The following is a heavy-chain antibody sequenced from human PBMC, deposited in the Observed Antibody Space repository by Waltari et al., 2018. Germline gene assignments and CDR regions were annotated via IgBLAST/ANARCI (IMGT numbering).Heavy chain of an antibody. V-gene: IGHV4-34*01. D-gene: IGHD5-12*01. J-gene: IGHJ4*02. Sequence: QVQLQQWGAGLLKTSETLSITCAVSGGSFSSYFWIWIRQSPGLGLEWIGEINHSGSPTYNPSLRSRVTILRDTSKNQVSLRLTSVNATDTAVYFCAGGRRWLQLHYWGQGTLVTVSS. CDR3: AGGRRWLQLHY. CDR2: INHSGSP. CDR1: GGSFSSYF.